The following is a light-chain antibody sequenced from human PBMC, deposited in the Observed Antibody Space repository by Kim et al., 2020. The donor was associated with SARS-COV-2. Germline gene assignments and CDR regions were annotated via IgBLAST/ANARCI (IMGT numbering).Light chain of an antibody. Sequence: ATINCKSSQSVLYSSNNKNNLAWYQQKPGRPPKVLIYWASTRESGVPDRFSGSGSGTDFTLTISSLQAEDVAVYYCQQYYTTPFTFGPGTKVDIK. J-gene: IGKJ3*01. CDR2: WAS. V-gene: IGKV4-1*01. CDR3: QQYYTTPFT. CDR1: QSVLYSSNNKNN.